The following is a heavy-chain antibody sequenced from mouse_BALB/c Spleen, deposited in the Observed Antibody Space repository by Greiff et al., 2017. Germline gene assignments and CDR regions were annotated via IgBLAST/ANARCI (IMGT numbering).Heavy chain of an antibody. V-gene: IGHV5-17*02. CDR3: ARRDGNYVCDY. D-gene: IGHD2-1*01. CDR2: ISSGSSTI. CDR1: GFTFSSFG. J-gene: IGHJ2*01. Sequence: EVMLVESGGGLVQPGGSRKLSCAASGFTFSSFGMHWVRPAPEKGLEWVAYISSGSSTIYYADTVKGRFTISRDNPKNTLFLQMTSLRSEDTAMYYCARRDGNYVCDYWGQGTTLTVSS.